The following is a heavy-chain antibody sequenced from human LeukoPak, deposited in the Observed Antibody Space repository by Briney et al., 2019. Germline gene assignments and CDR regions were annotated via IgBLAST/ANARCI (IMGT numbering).Heavy chain of an antibody. J-gene: IGHJ4*02. CDR3: ARLSYSSSWYFDY. CDR1: GYTFTGYY. V-gene: IGHV1-2*02. CDR2: INPNSGGI. D-gene: IGHD6-13*01. Sequence: GASVKVSCKASGYTFTGYYMHWVRQAPGQGLEWMGWINPNSGGINYAQKFQGRVTMTRDTSISTAYMELSRLRSDDTAVYYCARLSYSSSWYFDYWGQGTLVTVSS.